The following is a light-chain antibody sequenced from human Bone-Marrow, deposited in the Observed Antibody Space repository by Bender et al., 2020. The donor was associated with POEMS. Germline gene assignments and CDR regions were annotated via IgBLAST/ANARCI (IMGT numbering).Light chain of an antibody. CDR1: S. CDR2: DDS. Sequence: SVHWYLQRPGQAPVLVVYDDSDRPSGIPERFSGSKSGNTASLTISGLQAEDEADYYCCSYAGIRTYVFGSGTKVTVL. J-gene: IGLJ1*01. CDR3: CSYAGIRTYV. V-gene: IGLV3-21*02.